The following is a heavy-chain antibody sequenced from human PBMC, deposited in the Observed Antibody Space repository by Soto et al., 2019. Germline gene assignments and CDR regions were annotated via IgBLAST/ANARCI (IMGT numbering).Heavy chain of an antibody. D-gene: IGHD3-10*01. V-gene: IGHV4-31*03. CDR3: ARSINP. CDR1: GGSISSGGY. J-gene: IGHJ5*02. CDR2: IYYSGST. Sequence: QVQLQESGPGLVKPSQTLSLTCTVSGGSISSGGYLSWIRQHPGKGLEWIGYIYYSGSTYYNPSLKSRVTISVDTSKNQFSLKLSSVTAADTAVYYCARSINPWGQGTLVTVSS.